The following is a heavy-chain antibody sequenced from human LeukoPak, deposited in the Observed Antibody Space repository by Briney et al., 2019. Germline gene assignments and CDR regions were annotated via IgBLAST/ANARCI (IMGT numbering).Heavy chain of an antibody. D-gene: IGHD3-16*02. CDR2: ISYDGSHK. CDR3: AKDGLPGYTMNV. CDR1: GFFSSYG. Sequence: PGRSLRLSCAASGFFSSYGFHWVRQAPGKGLEWVAVISYDGSHKYYGDSVKGRFSISRDNSKNTLYLQMSSLRADDTAVYYCAKDGLPGYTMNVWGQGTTVTVSS. J-gene: IGHJ6*02. V-gene: IGHV3-30*18.